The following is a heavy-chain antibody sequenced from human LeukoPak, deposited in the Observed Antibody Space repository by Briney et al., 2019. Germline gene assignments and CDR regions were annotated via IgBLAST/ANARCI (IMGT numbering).Heavy chain of an antibody. CDR1: GFTLSSYD. Sequence: PGGSLRLSCAASGFTLSSYDMHWVRQATGKGLEWVSAIGTAGDTYYPGSVKGRFTISRENAKNSLYLQMNSLRAGDTAVYYCARGPGYYYGMDVWGQGTTVTVSS. CDR2: IGTAGDT. J-gene: IGHJ6*02. V-gene: IGHV3-13*04. CDR3: ARGPGYYYGMDV.